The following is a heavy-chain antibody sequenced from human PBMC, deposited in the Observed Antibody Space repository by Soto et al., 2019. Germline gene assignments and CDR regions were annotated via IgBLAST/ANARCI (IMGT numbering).Heavy chain of an antibody. V-gene: IGHV3-23*01. CDR2: INGNGGSP. CDR3: ARATYHYDSNSYYRVYFDY. D-gene: IGHD3-22*01. CDR1: GFTFSDHA. Sequence: EVLLLESGGGLIQPGGSIRISCAASGFTFSDHAMSWVRQALGKGLEWVSAINGNGGSPYYADSVKGRFTISRDRTKSTLYLQMNSLRAEDTALYFCARATYHYDSNSYYRVYFDYWGQGTLVTVSS. J-gene: IGHJ4*02.